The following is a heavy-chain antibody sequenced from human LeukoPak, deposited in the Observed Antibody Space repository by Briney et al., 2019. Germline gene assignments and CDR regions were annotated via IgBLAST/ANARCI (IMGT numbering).Heavy chain of an antibody. J-gene: IGHJ4*02. Sequence: GGSLRLSCAASGFLFSSHGLHWVRQAPGKGLEWVAFIRFDGTIKHYADSVKGRFTISRDNSKNTLYLQMNSLRAEDTAMYYCAKDRDRLSDYPDYWGQGTLVTASS. D-gene: IGHD4/OR15-4a*01. CDR1: GFLFSSHG. CDR3: AKDRDRLSDYPDY. CDR2: IRFDGTIK. V-gene: IGHV3-30*02.